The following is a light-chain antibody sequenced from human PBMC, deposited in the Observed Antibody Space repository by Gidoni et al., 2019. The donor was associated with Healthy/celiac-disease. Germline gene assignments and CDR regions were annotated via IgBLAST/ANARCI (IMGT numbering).Light chain of an antibody. CDR3: QQYNNWPQT. Sequence: EIVMTQSPATLSVSPGERATLSCRASQSVSSKLAWYQQKPGQAPRLLIYGASTRATGIPARFSGSGSGTEFTLTISSLQSEDFAVYYCQQYNNWPQTFGPGTKVDIK. CDR1: QSVSSK. J-gene: IGKJ3*01. V-gene: IGKV3-15*01. CDR2: GAS.